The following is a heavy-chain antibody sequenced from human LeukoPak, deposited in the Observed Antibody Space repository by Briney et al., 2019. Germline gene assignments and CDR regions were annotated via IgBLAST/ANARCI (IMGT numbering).Heavy chain of an antibody. CDR3: ARGDSSGWLLFDY. CDR2: IDYSGSS. J-gene: IGHJ4*02. D-gene: IGHD6-19*01. Sequence: SETLSLTCTVSGGSFSSSPYYWAWIRQPPGKGLEWIGSIDYSGSSYYSPSLKTRVTMSVDTSKNQFSLRLSSVTAADTAVYYCARGDSSGWLLFDYWGQGTLVTVSP. V-gene: IGHV4-39*07. CDR1: GGSFSSSPYY.